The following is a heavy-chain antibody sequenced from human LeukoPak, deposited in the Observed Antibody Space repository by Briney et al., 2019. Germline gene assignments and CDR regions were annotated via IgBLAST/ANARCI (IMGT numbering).Heavy chain of an antibody. CDR1: GFTFDSYW. CDR3: ARDHIAVVGINWFDP. D-gene: IGHD6-19*01. J-gene: IGHJ5*02. CDR2: INIDGSTT. V-gene: IGHV3-74*01. Sequence: AGGSLRLSCAASGFTFDSYWMHWVRQAPGTGLVWVSRINIDGSTTTYADSVKGRFTISRDNAKNTLYLQMNSLRAEDTAVYYCARDHIAVVGINWFDPWGQGTLVTVSS.